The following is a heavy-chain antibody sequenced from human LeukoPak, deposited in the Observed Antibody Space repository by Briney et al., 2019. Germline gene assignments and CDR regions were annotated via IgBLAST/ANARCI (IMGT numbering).Heavy chain of an antibody. CDR1: GFTFSSDA. V-gene: IGHV3-23*01. CDR2: ISGRVGRT. CDR3: AIQLTPGY. D-gene: IGHD4-17*01. Sequence: AGCLRLSCAASGFTFSSDAMSWVRQAPGKGLGWVSAISGRVGRTYYADSVKGRLTISRDNSTNTRYLQINTLRAEETAVDYCAIQLTPGYWGQGTPVTVSS. J-gene: IGHJ4*02.